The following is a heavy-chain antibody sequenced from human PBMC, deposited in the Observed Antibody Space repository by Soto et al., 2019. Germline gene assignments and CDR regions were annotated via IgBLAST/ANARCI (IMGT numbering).Heavy chain of an antibody. CDR2: ISSSSSTI. D-gene: IGHD3-22*01. J-gene: IGHJ6*02. CDR1: GFTFSSYS. Sequence: GGSLRLSCAASGFTFSSYSMNWVRQAPGKGLEWVSYISSSSSTIYYADSVKGRFTISRDNAKNSLYLQMNSLRDEDTAVYYCARDYDSSGPTHRYYYYGMDVWGQGTTVTVSS. V-gene: IGHV3-48*02. CDR3: ARDYDSSGPTHRYYYYGMDV.